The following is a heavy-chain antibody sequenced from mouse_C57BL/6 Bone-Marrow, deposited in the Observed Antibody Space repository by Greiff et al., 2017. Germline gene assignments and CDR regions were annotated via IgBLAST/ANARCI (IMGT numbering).Heavy chain of an antibody. Sequence: QVQLQQPGAELVRPGSSVKLSCKASGYTFTSYWMDWVKQRPGQGLEWIGNIYPSDSETHYNQKFKDKATLTVDKSSSTAYMQLSSLTSEDSAVYYCGTGTSLFDYWGQGTTLTVSS. V-gene: IGHV1-61*01. CDR2: IYPSDSET. CDR3: GTGTSLFDY. J-gene: IGHJ2*01. D-gene: IGHD4-1*01. CDR1: GYTFTSYW.